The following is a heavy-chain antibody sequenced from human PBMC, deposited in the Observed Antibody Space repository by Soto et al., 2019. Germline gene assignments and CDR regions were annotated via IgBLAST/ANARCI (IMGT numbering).Heavy chain of an antibody. CDR1: GFTFSSYA. J-gene: IGHJ4*02. D-gene: IGHD5-18*01. CDR3: AKIPPGYSYGYFYLDY. Sequence: GGSLRLSCAASGFTFSSYAMSWVRQAPGKGLEWVSAISGSGGSTYYADSVKGRFTISRDNSKNTLYLQMNSLRAEDTAVYYCAKIPPGYSYGYFYLDYWGQGTLVTVSS. CDR2: ISGSGGST. V-gene: IGHV3-23*01.